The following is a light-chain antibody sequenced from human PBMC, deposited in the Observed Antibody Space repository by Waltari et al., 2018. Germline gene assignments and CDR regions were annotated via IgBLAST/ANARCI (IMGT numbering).Light chain of an antibody. Sequence: EIALTQSPGTLSLSVGERATVSCRASESVSRALAWYQQKPCQAPRLLIYGASTRATGIPDMVSGSGSGTDFSLTISRLEPDDFAVYYCQHYLRLPVTFGQGTTVEI. CDR2: GAS. J-gene: IGKJ1*01. CDR3: QHYLRLPVT. CDR1: ESVSRA. V-gene: IGKV3-20*01.